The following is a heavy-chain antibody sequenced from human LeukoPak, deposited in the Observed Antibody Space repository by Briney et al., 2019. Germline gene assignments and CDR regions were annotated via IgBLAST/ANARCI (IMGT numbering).Heavy chain of an antibody. CDR3: VRDAQSGFDYSNSLQY. V-gene: IGHV3-21*01. CDR2: ISSTGAHI. J-gene: IGHJ4*02. CDR1: VVTFKHDM. D-gene: IGHD4-11*01. Sequence: PVGSLRLSCAASVVTFKHDMMNCGRQAPGKGRGWVSSISSTGAHIYYADSVKGRFTIFRDDSQKRVFLQMNSLRAEDTAVYYCVRDAQSGFDYSNSLQYWGQGALVTVSS.